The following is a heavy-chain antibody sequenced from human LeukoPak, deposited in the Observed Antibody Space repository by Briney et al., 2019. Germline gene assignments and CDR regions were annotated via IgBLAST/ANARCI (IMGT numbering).Heavy chain of an antibody. D-gene: IGHD6-13*01. V-gene: IGHV3-20*04. Sequence: PGGSLRLSCAASGFTFSNAWMSWVRQAPGNGLEWVSGINWNGGSTGYADSVKGRFTISRDNAKNSLYLQMNSLRAEDTALYYCARDSSSSYYFDYWGQGTLVTVSS. CDR2: INWNGGST. CDR3: ARDSSSSYYFDY. CDR1: GFTFSNAW. J-gene: IGHJ4*02.